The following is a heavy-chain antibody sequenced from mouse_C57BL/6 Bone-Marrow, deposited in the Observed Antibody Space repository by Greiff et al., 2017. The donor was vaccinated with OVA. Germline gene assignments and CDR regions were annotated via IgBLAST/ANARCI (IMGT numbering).Heavy chain of an antibody. CDR3: AGLGYAMDY. V-gene: IGHV4-1*01. CDR2: INPDSSTI. CDR1: GFAFSRYW. J-gene: IGHJ4*01. Sequence: EVKLMESGGGLVQPGGSLKLSCAASGFAFSRYWMGWVRRAPGKGLEWIGDINPDSSTIDYEPFVEDKFIIFRENAKNTLYLQMNKVRSEDTALYYCAGLGYAMDYWGQGTSVTVSS.